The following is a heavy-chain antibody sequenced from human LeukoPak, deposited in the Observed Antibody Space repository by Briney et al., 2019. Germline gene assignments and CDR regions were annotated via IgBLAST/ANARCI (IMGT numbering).Heavy chain of an antibody. CDR1: GGSISSYY. V-gene: IGHV4-59*01. J-gene: IGHJ3*02. CDR3: ARGYYDFWSGYSDAFDI. CDR2: IYYSGST. D-gene: IGHD3-3*01. Sequence: SETLSLTCTVSGGSISSYYWSWIRQPPGKGLEWIGYIYYSGSTNYNPSLKSRVTISVDTSKNQFSLKLSSVTAADTAVYYCARGYYDFWSGYSDAFDIWGQGTMVTVSS.